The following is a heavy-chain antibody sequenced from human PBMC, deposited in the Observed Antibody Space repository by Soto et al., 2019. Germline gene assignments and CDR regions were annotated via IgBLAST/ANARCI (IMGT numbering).Heavy chain of an antibody. J-gene: IGHJ4*02. CDR1: WPPSSIPY. CDR2: IGPASGAT. CDR3: GRGRSGQIVVFY. D-gene: IGHD5-12*01. V-gene: IGHV1-2*02. Sequence: GVSEEAACVASWPPSSIPYKHWVLHTPEQAPEWMGDIGPASGATTYAQQFQGRVTMTMDMSITTVYMELSNLSPADTAVYYCGRGRSGQIVVFYWGQGTPGTVST.